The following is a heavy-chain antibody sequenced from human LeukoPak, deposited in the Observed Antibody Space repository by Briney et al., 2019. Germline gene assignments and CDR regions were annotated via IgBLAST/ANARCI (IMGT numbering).Heavy chain of an antibody. J-gene: IGHJ4*02. V-gene: IGHV3-33*08. CDR3: ARAYSDWSGIDY. CDR1: GFTFTNYA. Sequence: GGSLRLSCAASGFTFTNYAMNWVRQAPGKGLEWVAVIWYDGSNKYYADSVKGRFTISRDNSKNTLYLQMNSLRAEDTAVYYCARAYSDWSGIDYWGQGALVTVSS. CDR2: IWYDGSNK. D-gene: IGHD1-1*01.